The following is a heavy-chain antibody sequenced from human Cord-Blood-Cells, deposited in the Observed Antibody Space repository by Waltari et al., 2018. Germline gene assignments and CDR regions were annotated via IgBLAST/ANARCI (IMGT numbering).Heavy chain of an antibody. CDR3: ARHPLYYDILTGVDY. CDR1: GGSIRSSSYY. J-gene: IGHJ4*02. V-gene: IGHV4-39*07. D-gene: IGHD3-9*01. CDR2: IYYIGET. Sequence: QLQLQESGPGLVKPSETLSLTCTVSGGSIRSSSYYWGWIRPPPGKGLGWIGSIYYIGETYYNPSVKGGGTISVDRSKNQVSLKLSSVTAADTAVYYCARHPLYYDILTGVDYWGQGTLVTVSS.